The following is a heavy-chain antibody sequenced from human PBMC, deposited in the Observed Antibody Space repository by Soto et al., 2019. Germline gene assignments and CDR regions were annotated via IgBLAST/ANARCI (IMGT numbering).Heavy chain of an antibody. Sequence: QLQLQESGSGLVKPSQTLSLTCAVSGGSIRRGGYSWIWIRQPPGKGLEGIGYIYHSGSIYYNPSLNSRVTISVDRSKNQFSLKLSSVTAAYTAVYYCARVPDYWGQGTLVNVSS. J-gene: IGHJ4*02. CDR3: ARVPDY. CDR1: GGSIRRGGYS. V-gene: IGHV4-30-2*01. CDR2: IYHSGSI.